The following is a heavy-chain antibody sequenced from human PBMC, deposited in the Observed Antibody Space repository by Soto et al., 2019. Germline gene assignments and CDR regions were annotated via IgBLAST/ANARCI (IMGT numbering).Heavy chain of an antibody. CDR1: GFSLANFP. J-gene: IGHJ4*02. Sequence: PGGSLRLSCVGSGFSLANFPMNWVRQTPGKGLEWISYISPRGDNIYYTESVKGRFTISRDNARNSLYLQMNSLRDEDAAVYYCASRSCTDGICSFDFWGQGTLVTVSS. CDR2: ISPRGDNI. CDR3: ASRSCTDGICSFDF. D-gene: IGHD2-8*01. V-gene: IGHV3-48*02.